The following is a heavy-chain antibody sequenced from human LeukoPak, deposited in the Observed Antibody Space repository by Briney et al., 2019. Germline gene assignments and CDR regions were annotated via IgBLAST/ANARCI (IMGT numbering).Heavy chain of an antibody. V-gene: IGHV1-2*02. CDR1: GYTFTGYY. Sequence: ASVKVSCKASGYTFTGYYMHWVRQAPGQGLEWMGWINPNSGGTNYAQKFQGRVTMTRDTSISTAYMELSRLRSDDTAVYYCARVRAYCSGGSCHDTNWFDPWGQGTLVTVSS. CDR3: ARVRAYCSGGSCHDTNWFDP. D-gene: IGHD2-15*01. J-gene: IGHJ5*02. CDR2: INPNSGGT.